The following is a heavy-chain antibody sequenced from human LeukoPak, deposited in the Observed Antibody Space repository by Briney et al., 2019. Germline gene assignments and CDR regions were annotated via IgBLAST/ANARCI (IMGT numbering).Heavy chain of an antibody. D-gene: IGHD6-13*01. CDR1: GFTFSSYG. J-gene: IGHJ5*02. CDR2: ISGSGGST. Sequence: GGSLRLSCAASGFTFSSYGMSWVRQAPGKGLEWVSAISGSGGSTYYADSVKGRFTISRDNSKNTLYLQMNSLRAEDTAVYYCAKEGYSSSWYSYNWFDPWGQGTLVTVSS. V-gene: IGHV3-23*01. CDR3: AKEGYSSSWYSYNWFDP.